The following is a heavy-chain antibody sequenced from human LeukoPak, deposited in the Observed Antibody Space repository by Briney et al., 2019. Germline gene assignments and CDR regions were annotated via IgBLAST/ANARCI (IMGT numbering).Heavy chain of an antibody. V-gene: IGHV3-74*01. J-gene: IGHJ4*02. CDR1: GVTFRRYW. CDR2: INSDGTIT. D-gene: IGHD7-27*01. CDR3: ASGVGTEDDY. Sequence: GGSLRLSCAASGVTFRRYWLHWVRQGPGKGLVWVSRINSDGTITNYADSVKGRFTISRDNAENTLYLQMNSLRAEDTAVYYCASGVGTEDDYWGQGTQVTVSS.